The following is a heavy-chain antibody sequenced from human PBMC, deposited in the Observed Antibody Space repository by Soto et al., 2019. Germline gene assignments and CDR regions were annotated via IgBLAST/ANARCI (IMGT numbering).Heavy chain of an antibody. V-gene: IGHV4-59*07. J-gene: IGHJ4*02. CDR3: ARGGRYQNFDY. CDR2: IYYSGST. CDR1: SVPTRRYR. Sequence: SANLLSICPLASVPTRRYRWSWIRQAPGKGLEWIGYIYYSGSTNYNPSLKSRVTMSVDTAKNQFSLNLRSVTAADTDVYYCARGGRYQNFDYWGQ. D-gene: IGHD6-19*01.